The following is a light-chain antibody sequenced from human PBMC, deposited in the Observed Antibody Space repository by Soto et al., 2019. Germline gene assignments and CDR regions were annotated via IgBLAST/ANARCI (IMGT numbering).Light chain of an antibody. J-gene: IGLJ3*02. V-gene: IGLV1-40*01. CDR3: RSYDSSLSGSV. Sequence: QSVLTQPPSVSGAPGQRVTISCTGSSSNIGASYAVHWYQQLPGTAPKLLIYGNSNRPSGVPDRFSGSKSGTSASLAITGLQAEDEADYYCRSYDSSLSGSVFGGGTKVTVL. CDR2: GNS. CDR1: SSNIGASYA.